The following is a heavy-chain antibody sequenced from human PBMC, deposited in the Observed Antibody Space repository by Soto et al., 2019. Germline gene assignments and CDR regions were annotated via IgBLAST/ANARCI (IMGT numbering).Heavy chain of an antibody. CDR1: GYTFTTYV. Sequence: QVQLVQSGAEVKKPGASVKVSCKTSGYTFTTYVIHWVRQAPGQRLEWMAWINADSGITKSSQEFRDRVTFTRDTSANTVYMEMSSLRSEDTAMYCCAREVIRGVQFDYWGQGTLVTVSS. V-gene: IGHV1-3*01. J-gene: IGHJ4*02. CDR2: INADSGIT. CDR3: AREVIRGVQFDY. D-gene: IGHD3-10*01.